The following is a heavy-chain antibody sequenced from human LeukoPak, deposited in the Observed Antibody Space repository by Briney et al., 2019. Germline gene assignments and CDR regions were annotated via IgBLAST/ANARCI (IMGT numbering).Heavy chain of an antibody. J-gene: IGHJ4*02. V-gene: IGHV3-48*04. CDR3: ARAPPYAPPDY. Sequence: GGSLRLSCAASGFTFSSYWMYWVRQAPGKGLEWVSYISSSGSRIYYADSVKGRFTISRDNAKNSLYLQMNSLRAEDTAVYYCARAPPYAPPDYWGQRTLVTVSS. CDR2: ISSSGSRI. CDR1: GFTFSSYW.